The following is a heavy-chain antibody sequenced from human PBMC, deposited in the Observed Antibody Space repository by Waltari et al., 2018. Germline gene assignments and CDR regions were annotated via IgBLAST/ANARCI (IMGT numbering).Heavy chain of an antibody. V-gene: IGHV1-2*06. CDR1: GYTFTGYY. J-gene: IGHJ5*02. D-gene: IGHD6-13*01. Sequence: QVQLVQSGAEVKKPGASVKVSCKASGYTFTGYYMHWVRQAPGQGLEWMGRINPNSGGTNYAQKFQGRVTMTRDTSISTAYMELSRLRSDDTAVYYCARSPIVGSSWTADWWFDPWGQGTLVTVSS. CDR3: ARSPIVGSSWTADWWFDP. CDR2: INPNSGGT.